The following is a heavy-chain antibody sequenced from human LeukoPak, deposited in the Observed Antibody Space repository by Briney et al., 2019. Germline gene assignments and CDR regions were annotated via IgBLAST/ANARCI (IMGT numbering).Heavy chain of an antibody. V-gene: IGHV3-9*01. CDR3: SKSGGAARARGYLQH. CDR2: ISWNSVRL. CDR1: GFTFDDYD. J-gene: IGHJ1*01. D-gene: IGHD2-8*02. Sequence: GRSLRLSCATSGFTFDDYDMHWVRHAPGKGLEWVSGISWNSVRLGNADFVGGRFTISRDNAEKSLHLHMNSLRPEDTAVYYCSKSGGAARARGYLQHWGQGALVTVSS.